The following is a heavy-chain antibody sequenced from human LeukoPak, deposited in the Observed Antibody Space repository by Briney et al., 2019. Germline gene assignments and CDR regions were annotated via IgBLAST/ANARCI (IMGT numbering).Heavy chain of an antibody. CDR1: GGSINSFY. D-gene: IGHD6-13*01. CDR3: ARRSAGIAGGPGFDP. J-gene: IGHJ5*02. V-gene: IGHV4-4*09. Sequence: SETLPLTCTVSGGSINSFYWSWIRQPPGKGLEWIGYIHSSGSTNYNPSLKSRVTISVDTSKNQVSLKLSSVTAADTAVYYCARRSAGIAGGPGFDPWGQGTLVTVSS. CDR2: IHSSGST.